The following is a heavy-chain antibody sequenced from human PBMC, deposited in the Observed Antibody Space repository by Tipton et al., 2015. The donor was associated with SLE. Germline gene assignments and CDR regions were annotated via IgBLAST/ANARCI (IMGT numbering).Heavy chain of an antibody. J-gene: IGHJ4*02. Sequence: TLSLTCTVSGGSISSGDYLWSWIRQHPGKDLEWVGYIHNSRSTYYNPSHKSRVTISVDTSKNQFSLQLSSVTAADTAIYFCAREVRGLSYFDFWGQGALVTVSS. CDR3: AREVRGLSYFDF. V-gene: IGHV4-31*03. D-gene: IGHD3-10*01. CDR2: IHNSRST. CDR1: GGSISSGDYL.